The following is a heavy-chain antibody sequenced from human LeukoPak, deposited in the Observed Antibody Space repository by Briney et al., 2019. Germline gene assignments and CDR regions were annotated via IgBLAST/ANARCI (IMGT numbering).Heavy chain of an antibody. D-gene: IGHD1-26*01. CDR1: GGSISSYY. V-gene: IGHV4-59*01. CDR2: IYYSGST. CDR3: ARASYSGSYLGSFDY. Sequence: PSETLSLTCTVSGGSISSYYWSWIRQPPGKGLEWIGYIYYSGSTNYNPSLKSRVTISVDTSKNQFSLKLSSVTAADTAVYYCARASYSGSYLGSFDYWGQGTLVTVSS. J-gene: IGHJ4*02.